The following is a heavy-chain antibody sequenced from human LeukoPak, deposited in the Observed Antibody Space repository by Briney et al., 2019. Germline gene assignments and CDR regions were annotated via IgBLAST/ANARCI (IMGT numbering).Heavy chain of an antibody. V-gene: IGHV3-30-3*01. J-gene: IGHJ6*02. CDR1: GFTFSSYW. D-gene: IGHD3-10*01. CDR3: ARERGVRGVIDHYYYYGMDV. CDR2: ISYDGSNK. Sequence: GGSLRLSCAASGFTFSSYWMHWVRQAPGKGLEWVAVISYDGSNKYYADSVKGRFTISRDNSKNTLYLQMNSLRAEDTAVYYCARERGVRGVIDHYYYYGMDVWGQGTTVTVSS.